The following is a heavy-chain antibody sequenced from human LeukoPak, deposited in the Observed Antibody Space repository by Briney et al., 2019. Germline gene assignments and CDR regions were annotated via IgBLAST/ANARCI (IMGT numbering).Heavy chain of an antibody. CDR3: ARDSSSGWYMGRTFDY. J-gene: IGHJ4*02. CDR2: INPNGGGT. CDR1: GYTFTGYY. V-gene: IGHV1-2*02. Sequence: GASVKVSCKASGYTFTGYYMHWVRQAPGQGLEWMGWINPNGGGTNYAQKFQGRVTMTRDTSISTAYMGLSRLRSDDTAVYYCARDSSSGWYMGRTFDYWGQGTLVTVSS. D-gene: IGHD6-19*01.